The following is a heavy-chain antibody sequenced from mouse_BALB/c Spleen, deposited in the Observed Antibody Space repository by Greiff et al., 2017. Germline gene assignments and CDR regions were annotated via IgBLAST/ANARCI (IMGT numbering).Heavy chain of an antibody. J-gene: IGHJ1*01. CDR3: ARCREITGGYFDV. Sequence: VQLQQSGPGLVAPSQSLSITCTVSGFSLTGYGVNWVRQPPGKGLEWLGMIWGDGSTDYNSALKSRLSISKDNSKSQVFLKMIRLQTDDTARYYCARCREITGGYFDVWGAGTTVTVSS. CDR2: IWGDGST. V-gene: IGHV2-6-7*01. CDR1: GFSLTGYG. D-gene: IGHD4-1*01.